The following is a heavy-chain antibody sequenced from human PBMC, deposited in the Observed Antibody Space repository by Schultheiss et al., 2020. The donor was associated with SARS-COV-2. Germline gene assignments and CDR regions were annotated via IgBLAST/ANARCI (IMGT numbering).Heavy chain of an antibody. CDR1: GFTFSSYG. CDR3: ARQYSNYEAFDI. CDR2: ISYDGSNK. D-gene: IGHD4-11*01. J-gene: IGHJ3*02. Sequence: GGSLRLSCAASGFTFSSYGMHWVRQAPGKGLEWVAVISYDGSNKYYADSVKGRFTISRDNSKNTLYLQMNSLRAEDTAVYYCARQYSNYEAFDIWGQGTMVTVPS. V-gene: IGHV3-30*19.